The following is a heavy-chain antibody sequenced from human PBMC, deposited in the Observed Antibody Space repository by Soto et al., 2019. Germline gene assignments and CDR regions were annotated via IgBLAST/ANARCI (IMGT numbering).Heavy chain of an antibody. Sequence: SETLSLTCTVSGVSISDTSYYWGWIRQPPGKRLEWIGSIYYSGNTYYNPSLKSRLTISVDSSKNQFSLNMTSVTAADTAVYFCARGRYCLTGRCFPNWFDSWGQGALVT. D-gene: IGHD7-27*01. CDR1: GVSISDTSYY. J-gene: IGHJ5*01. CDR3: ARGRYCLTGRCFPNWFDS. CDR2: IYYSGNT. V-gene: IGHV4-39*01.